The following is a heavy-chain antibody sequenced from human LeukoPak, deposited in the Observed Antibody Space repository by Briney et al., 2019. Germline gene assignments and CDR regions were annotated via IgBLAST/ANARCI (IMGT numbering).Heavy chain of an antibody. V-gene: IGHV3-21*01. J-gene: IGHJ4*02. D-gene: IGHD3-10*01. CDR3: ARGVKGSLDY. CDR1: GFTFSSYS. CDR2: ISNSIHYI. Sequence: PGGSLRLSCAASGFTFSSYSMNWVRQAPGKGREWVSSISNSIHYIYYADSVTGRFTISRDNDKNSLYLQMNSLRAEDTAVYYCARGVKGSLDYWGQGTLVTVSS.